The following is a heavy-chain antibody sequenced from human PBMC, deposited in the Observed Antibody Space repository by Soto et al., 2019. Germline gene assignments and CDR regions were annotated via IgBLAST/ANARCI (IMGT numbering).Heavy chain of an antibody. CDR2: IRSKAYGETT. D-gene: IGHD6-13*01. J-gene: IGHJ6*02. CDR1: GLTFGDYS. Sequence: GGSLRLSCTFFGLTFGDYSISWSRQAPWKGLEWVGVIRSKAYGETTDYGASVKGRFTILRDDSKSIAYLQLNSLQSEDTGVYYCTRYTYPSRYSYLGIDVCGHGIAVTFCS. V-gene: IGHV3-49*03. CDR3: TRYTYPSRYSYLGIDV.